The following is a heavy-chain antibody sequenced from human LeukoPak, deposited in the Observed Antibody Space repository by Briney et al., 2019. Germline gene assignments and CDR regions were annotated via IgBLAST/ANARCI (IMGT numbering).Heavy chain of an antibody. D-gene: IGHD2/OR15-2a*01. CDR2: VYPGDSDT. J-gene: IGHJ3*02. V-gene: IGHV5-51*01. CDR1: GYSFTSGYSFAVYW. CDR3: VRRGYCDGTGGCHSNPFDI. Sequence: GESLKISCKGSGYSFTSGYSFAVYWIGWVRQMPGKGLEWMGIVYPGDSDTGYSPSFQGQVTISVDTSISTAYLQWSSLKASDTAIYYCVRRGYCDGTGGCHSNPFDIWGQGTMVTVSS.